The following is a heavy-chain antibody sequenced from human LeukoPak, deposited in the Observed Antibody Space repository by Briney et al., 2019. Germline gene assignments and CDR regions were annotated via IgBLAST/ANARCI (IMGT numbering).Heavy chain of an antibody. Sequence: SETLSLTCAVSGGSISSDYWSWIRQPPGKGLEWIGYIYYSGRTNYNPSLKSRVTMSLDTSQNQFSLKLRSVTAADTAVYYCARDRLTTESEYYFDYWGQGTLVTVSS. CDR1: GGSISSDY. D-gene: IGHD4-11*01. J-gene: IGHJ4*02. CDR2: IYYSGRT. V-gene: IGHV4-59*12. CDR3: ARDRLTTESEYYFDY.